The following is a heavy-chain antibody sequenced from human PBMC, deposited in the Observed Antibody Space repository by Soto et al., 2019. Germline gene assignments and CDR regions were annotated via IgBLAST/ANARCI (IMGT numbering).Heavy chain of an antibody. CDR1: GFTFSSYE. D-gene: IGHD4-4*01. CDR3: ARDPAIYSGKFDYGLDV. V-gene: IGHV3-48*03. Sequence: EVQLVESGGGLVKSGESLRLFCAGSGFTFSSYEMNWVRQAPGKGLEWVSYIGTSGKTIYYADSVRGRFTISRDNAKNSLYLQMNSLRAEDTAVYFCARDPAIYSGKFDYGLDVWGRGTTVTVSS. J-gene: IGHJ6*02. CDR2: IGTSGKTI.